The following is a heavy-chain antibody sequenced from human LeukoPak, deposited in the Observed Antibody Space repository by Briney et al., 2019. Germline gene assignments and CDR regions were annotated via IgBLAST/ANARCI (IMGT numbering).Heavy chain of an antibody. Sequence: SETLSLTCTVSGDSISTSKSYWGWIRQPPLKGLEWIGSIYYTGNTYYNASLKSRVTISVDTSKNQFSLSLTSVTAADTAVYYCARRYPYSRGVLRFLEWSSVPTPPTDAFDIWGQGTMVTVSS. CDR1: GDSISTSKSY. CDR2: IYYTGNT. V-gene: IGHV4-39*01. CDR3: ARRYPYSRGVLRFLEWSSVPTPPTDAFDI. D-gene: IGHD3-3*01. J-gene: IGHJ3*02.